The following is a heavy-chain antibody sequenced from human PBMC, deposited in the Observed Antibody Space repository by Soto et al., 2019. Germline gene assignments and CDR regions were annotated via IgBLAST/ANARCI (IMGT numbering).Heavy chain of an antibody. CDR2: IIPIFGTA. V-gene: IGHV1-69*13. J-gene: IGHJ6*02. CDR1: VGTFSSYA. CDR3: ASGDYAPLLLYYGMDV. D-gene: IGHD4-17*01. Sequence: GXSGKVSCKASVGTFSSYAISWVRQAPGQGLEWMGGIIPIFGTANYAQKFQGRVTITADESTSTAYMELSSLRSEDTAVYYCASGDYAPLLLYYGMDVWGQGTTVTVSS.